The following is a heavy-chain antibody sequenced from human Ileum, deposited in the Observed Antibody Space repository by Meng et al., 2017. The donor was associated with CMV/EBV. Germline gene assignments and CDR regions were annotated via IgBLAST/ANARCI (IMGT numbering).Heavy chain of an antibody. D-gene: IGHD6-6*01. J-gene: IGHJ4*02. CDR3: ARAPGGIAARPFDY. CDR2: ISSRGTFI. CDR1: GFTVSSNH. V-gene: IGHV3-21*01. Sequence: GESLKISCAASGFTVSSNHMSWVRQAPGKGLEWVSSISSRGTFIYYAASVKGRFTISRDDSRKSVHLHMKSLRAEDTAVYYCARAPGGIAARPFDYWGQGTLVTVSS.